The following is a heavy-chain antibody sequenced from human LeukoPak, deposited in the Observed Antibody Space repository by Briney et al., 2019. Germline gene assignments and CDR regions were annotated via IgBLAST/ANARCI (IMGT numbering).Heavy chain of an antibody. CDR3: ARIIGSTSPPYYYYGMDV. D-gene: IGHD2-2*01. J-gene: IGHJ6*02. CDR1: GFTFSGHT. Sequence: GGSLRLSCAASGFTFSGHTMSWIRQAPGKGLEWVSYISSSGSTIYYADSVKGRFTISRDNAKNSLYLQMNSLRAEDTAVYYCARIIGSTSPPYYYYGMDVWGQGTTVTVSS. CDR2: ISSSGSTI. V-gene: IGHV3-11*01.